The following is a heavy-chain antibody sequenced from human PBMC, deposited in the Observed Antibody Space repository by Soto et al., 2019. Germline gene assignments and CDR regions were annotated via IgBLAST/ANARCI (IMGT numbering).Heavy chain of an antibody. CDR3: AKHDEVSSSFDY. Sequence: QVQLVESGGGVVQPGRSLRLSCAASGFTFSSYGMHWVRQAPGKGLEWVAVISYDGSNKYYADSVTGRFTISRDNSKNTLYLQMNSLRAEDTAVYYCAKHDEVSSSFDYWGQGTLVTVSS. D-gene: IGHD6-13*01. CDR2: ISYDGSNK. CDR1: GFTFSSYG. J-gene: IGHJ4*02. V-gene: IGHV3-30*18.